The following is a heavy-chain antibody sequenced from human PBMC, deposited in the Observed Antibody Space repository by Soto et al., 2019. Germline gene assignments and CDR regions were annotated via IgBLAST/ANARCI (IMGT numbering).Heavy chain of an antibody. CDR2: IRSKAVNYAT. Sequence: GGSLRLSCAASGFTFSGSAMHWVRQASGKGLEWLGRIRSKAVNYATAYAASVKGRFTISRDDSKNTAYLQMNSLKIEDTAVYYCTRGYCSGGSCHQNIDYWGQGTLVTVSS. CDR1: GFTFSGSA. J-gene: IGHJ4*02. D-gene: IGHD2-15*01. CDR3: TRGYCSGGSCHQNIDY. V-gene: IGHV3-73*01.